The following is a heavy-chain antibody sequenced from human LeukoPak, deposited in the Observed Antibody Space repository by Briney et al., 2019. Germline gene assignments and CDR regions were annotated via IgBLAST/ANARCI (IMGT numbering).Heavy chain of an antibody. J-gene: IGHJ6*02. D-gene: IGHD6-13*01. Sequence: ASVKVSCKASGGTFSSYAISWVRHAPGQGLEWMGVIIPIFCTANYAQKFPGRVTITADESTSTAYMELSSLRSEDTAVSYCASSRWSSSFPTYYYYGMDVCAQGSTVTVSS. CDR2: IIPIFCTA. V-gene: IGHV1-69*13. CDR3: ASSRWSSSFPTYYYYGMDV. CDR1: GGTFSSYA.